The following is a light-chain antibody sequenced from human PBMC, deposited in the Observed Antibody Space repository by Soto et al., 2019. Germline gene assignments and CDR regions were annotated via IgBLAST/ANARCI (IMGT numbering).Light chain of an antibody. CDR1: QSVRSSD. Sequence: EIVLTQSPGTLSLSPGERATLSCRASQSVRSSDLAWYQQKPGQAPRLLIYGASSRATGIPDRFSGSGSGTDFTLTISRLEPEDFAVYYCQQYVSSPLTFGGGTKVEIK. CDR3: QQYVSSPLT. CDR2: GAS. V-gene: IGKV3-20*01. J-gene: IGKJ4*01.